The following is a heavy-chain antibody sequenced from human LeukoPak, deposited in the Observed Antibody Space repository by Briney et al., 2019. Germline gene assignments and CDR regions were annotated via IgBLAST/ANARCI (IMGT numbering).Heavy chain of an antibody. Sequence: GPVKVSCKASGYIFISYGISWVRQPPGQGREGMGWISAYNGKTNYAQKLQGRVTMTTDTSTTTVYMEVRTLRSHDTAVYYCARGPGYGHSMYYFDYWGQGTLVTDSS. D-gene: IGHD3-9*01. J-gene: IGHJ4*02. CDR3: ARGPGYGHSMYYFDY. V-gene: IGHV1-18*04. CDR2: ISAYNGKT. CDR1: GYIFISYG.